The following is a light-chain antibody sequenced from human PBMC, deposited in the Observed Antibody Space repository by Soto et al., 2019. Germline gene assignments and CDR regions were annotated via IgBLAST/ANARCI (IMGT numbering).Light chain of an antibody. CDR3: QQRSHWPPIT. J-gene: IGKJ5*01. CDR2: DAS. V-gene: IGKV3-11*01. Sequence: EIVLTQSPATLSLSPGERATLSCRASQSVKTFLLWYQHRPGQAPRVLIYDASPRATGIPARFRGSGSGTDFTLTSSSLDPEDGGSYYCQQRSHWPPITFGQGTRLEV. CDR1: QSVKTF.